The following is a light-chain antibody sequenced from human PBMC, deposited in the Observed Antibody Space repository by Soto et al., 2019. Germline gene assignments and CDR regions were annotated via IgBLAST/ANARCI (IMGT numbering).Light chain of an antibody. Sequence: EIVMTQSPGTLSLSPGERAALSCRASRSLSSTSLAWYQQRPGQAPRLLIYDVSSRATGIPDRFSGSGSGTDFTLTINRLEPDDFAVYYCQQYGSSPRTFGHGTKVDIK. CDR2: DVS. J-gene: IGKJ1*01. V-gene: IGKV3-20*01. CDR3: QQYGSSPRT. CDR1: RSLSSTS.